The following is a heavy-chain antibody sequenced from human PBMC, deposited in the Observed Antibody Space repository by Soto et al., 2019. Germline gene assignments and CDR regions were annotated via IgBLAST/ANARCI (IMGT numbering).Heavy chain of an antibody. Sequence: ASVKVSCKASGYTFINFFIHWVRQAPGQGLEWVGIINPSGGATTYPQKFQGRVTMTRDTSTSTVYMDVSSLRFDDTAVYYCARSHCSGGSCYLGAFDIWGQGTMVTVSS. CDR2: INPSGGAT. CDR3: ARSHCSGGSCYLGAFDI. J-gene: IGHJ3*02. CDR1: GYTFINFF. V-gene: IGHV1-46*01. D-gene: IGHD2-15*01.